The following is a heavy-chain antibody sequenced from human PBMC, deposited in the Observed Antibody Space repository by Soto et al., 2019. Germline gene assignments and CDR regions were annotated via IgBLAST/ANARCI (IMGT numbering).Heavy chain of an antibody. Sequence: QLQLQESGPGLVKPSETLSLTCAVSGGSISIGNYYWGWIRQSPGKGLEWIGSIFHSGTTYYNPSLKSPVTISVDTSKNQFSLRLTSVTASDTAVYYCARHTSGGYFYHLEYWGPGTLVTVSS. CDR2: IFHSGTT. D-gene: IGHD3-22*01. CDR1: GGSISIGNYY. CDR3: ARHTSGGYFYHLEY. J-gene: IGHJ4*02. V-gene: IGHV4-39*01.